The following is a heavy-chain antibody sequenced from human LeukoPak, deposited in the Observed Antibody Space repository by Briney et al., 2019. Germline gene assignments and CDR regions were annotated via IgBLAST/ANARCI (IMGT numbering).Heavy chain of an antibody. CDR1: RFNVNNYW. J-gene: IGHJ6*02. CDR3: AKVNRGAYYYYYGMDV. V-gene: IGHV3-74*01. D-gene: IGHD1-14*01. CDR2: INEDGRVT. Sequence: TGGSLRLSCAASRFNVNNYWMHWVRQAPGKGLVWVSRINEDGRVTSYATSVRGRFTISRDNSKNSLYLQMNSLRTEDTALYYCAKVNRGAYYYYYGMDVWGQGTTVTVSS.